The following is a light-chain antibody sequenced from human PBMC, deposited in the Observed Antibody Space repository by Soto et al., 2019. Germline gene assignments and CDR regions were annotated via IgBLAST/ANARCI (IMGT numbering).Light chain of an antibody. J-gene: IGLJ2*01. CDR2: MNN. V-gene: IGLV1-47*01. Sequence: QSVLTQSPSASGTPGQRVTISCSGSTSNIGSNYVYWYQQLPGTAPKLLIYMNNQRPSGVPDRFSGSKSGTSASLAISGLRSEDEADYYCAAWDESLSGRVFGGGTKVTVL. CDR3: AAWDESLSGRV. CDR1: TSNIGSNY.